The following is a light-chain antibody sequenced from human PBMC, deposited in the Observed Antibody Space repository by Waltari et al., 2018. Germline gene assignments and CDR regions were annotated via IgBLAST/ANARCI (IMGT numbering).Light chain of an antibody. CDR1: QGVTNY. CDR3: QQRSNWPRT. J-gene: IGKJ1*01. CDR2: SAS. V-gene: IGKV3-11*01. Sequence: RSLAPGERAPVPWRASQGVTNYLAWYQQKPGQAPRVLIYSASSGSGTDFTLTISSLGPEDFAVYYCQQRSNWPRTFGQGTKVEVK.